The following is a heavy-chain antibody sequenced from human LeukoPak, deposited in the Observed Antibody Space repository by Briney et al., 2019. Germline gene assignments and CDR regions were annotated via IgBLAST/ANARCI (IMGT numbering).Heavy chain of an antibody. V-gene: IGHV4-61*02. D-gene: IGHD1-14*01. Sequence: SETLSLTCTVSGGSINSGSYYWSWIRQPAGKGLEWIGRIYTSGSTKYNPSLKSRVTISVDTSKNQFSLKLSSVTAADTAVYYCARAGRYLNQNWFDPWGQGTLVTVSS. CDR1: GGSINSGSYY. J-gene: IGHJ5*02. CDR2: IYTSGST. CDR3: ARAGRYLNQNWFDP.